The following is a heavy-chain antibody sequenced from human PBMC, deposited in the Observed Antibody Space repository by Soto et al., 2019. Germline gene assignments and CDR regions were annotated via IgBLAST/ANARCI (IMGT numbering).Heavy chain of an antibody. J-gene: IGHJ4*02. CDR3: ARTVTGDY. CDR1: GFTFSSYA. D-gene: IGHD6-19*01. V-gene: IGHV3-23*01. CDR2: ISRSGGST. Sequence: EVPLLESGGGLVQPRGSLRLSCAVSGFTFSSYAMMWVRQAPGKGLEWVSAISRSGGSTYYADSVKGRFTISRDNSKNTLFLQMNSLRAEDTAVYYCARTVTGDYWGQGTLVTVSS.